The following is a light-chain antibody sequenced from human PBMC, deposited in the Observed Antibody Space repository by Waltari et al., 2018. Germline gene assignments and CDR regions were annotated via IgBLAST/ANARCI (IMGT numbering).Light chain of an antibody. Sequence: QSVLTQPPSASGTPGQRVTISCSGSSSNIGSNTVNWYQQLPGTAPKLLIYSNNQRPSGVPDRFSGSKSGTSASLAISGLQSEDEADYYCAAWDDSLNGPAFGSGIKVTVL. CDR3: AAWDDSLNGPA. CDR1: SSNIGSNT. V-gene: IGLV1-44*01. CDR2: SNN. J-gene: IGLJ6*01.